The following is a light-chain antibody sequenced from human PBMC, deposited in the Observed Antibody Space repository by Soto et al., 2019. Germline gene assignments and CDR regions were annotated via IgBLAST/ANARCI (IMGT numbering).Light chain of an antibody. CDR3: SSYTSSSTYV. CDR1: SSDVGGYNY. Sequence: QSVLTQPASVSGSHGQSITNSCTGTSSDVGGYNYVSWYQQHPGKAPKLMIYDVSNRPSGVSNRFSGSKSGNTASLTISGLQAEDEADYYCSSYTSSSTYVFGTGTNLTVL. V-gene: IGLV2-14*01. CDR2: DVS. J-gene: IGLJ1*01.